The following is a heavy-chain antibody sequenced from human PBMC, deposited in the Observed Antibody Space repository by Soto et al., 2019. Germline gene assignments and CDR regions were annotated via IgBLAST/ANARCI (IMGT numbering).Heavy chain of an antibody. Sequence: QVQLVQSGAEVKKPGSSVKVSCKASGGTFSSYAISWVRQAPGQRLEWMGGIIPIFGTANYAQKFRGRVTITADESTSTAYMELSSLRSEDTAVYYCARGHSGSGSYEFNYWGQGTLVTVSS. J-gene: IGHJ4*02. CDR2: IIPIFGTA. D-gene: IGHD3-10*01. V-gene: IGHV1-69*12. CDR3: ARGHSGSGSYEFNY. CDR1: GGTFSSYA.